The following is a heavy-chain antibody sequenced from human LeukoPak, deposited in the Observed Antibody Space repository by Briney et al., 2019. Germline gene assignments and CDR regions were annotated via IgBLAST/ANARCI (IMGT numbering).Heavy chain of an antibody. CDR2: IYCSGST. J-gene: IGHJ4*02. V-gene: IGHV4-59*08. CDR3: ARQYCGSTSCFFDY. D-gene: IGHD2-2*01. CDR1: GGSISSYY. Sequence: SETLSLTCTVSGGSISSYYWTWIRQPPGKGLEWIGYIYCSGSTNYNPSLKSRVTISMDTSKKQFSLRLSSVTAADTAVYYCARQYCGSTSCFFDYWGQGTLVTVSS.